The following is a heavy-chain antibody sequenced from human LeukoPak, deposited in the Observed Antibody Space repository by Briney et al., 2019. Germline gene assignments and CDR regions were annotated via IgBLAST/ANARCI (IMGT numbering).Heavy chain of an antibody. CDR3: ARVGRRSYDILTGYYTYFDY. D-gene: IGHD3-9*01. CDR1: GFTFSSYA. CDR2: ISYDGSNK. V-gene: IGHV3-30*14. Sequence: GGSLRLSCAASGFTFSSYAMHWVRKAPGKGLEWVAVISYDGSNKYYADSVKGRFTISRDNSKNTLYLQMNSLRAEDTAVYYCARVGRRSYDILTGYYTYFDYWGQGTLVTVSS. J-gene: IGHJ4*02.